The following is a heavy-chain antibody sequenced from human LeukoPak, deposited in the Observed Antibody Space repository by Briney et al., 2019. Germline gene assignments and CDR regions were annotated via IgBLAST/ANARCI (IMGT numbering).Heavy chain of an antibody. D-gene: IGHD3-3*01. Sequence: GGSLRLSCAASGFTFSSYGMHWVRQAPGKGLEWVAFIRYDGSNKYYADSVKVRFTISRDNSKNTLYLQMNSLRAEDTAVYYCAKETPHSLRSNPSDYWGQGTLVTVSS. CDR1: GFTFSSYG. CDR3: AKETPHSLRSNPSDY. CDR2: IRYDGSNK. J-gene: IGHJ4*02. V-gene: IGHV3-30*02.